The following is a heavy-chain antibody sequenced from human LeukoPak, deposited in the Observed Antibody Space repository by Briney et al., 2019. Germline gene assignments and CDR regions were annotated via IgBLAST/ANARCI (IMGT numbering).Heavy chain of an antibody. V-gene: IGHV3-30*01. CDR1: GFTFSSYA. CDR2: ISYDGSNK. Sequence: GGSLRLSCAASGFTFSSYAMHWVRQAPGKGLEWVAVISYDGSNKYYADSVKGRFTISRDNSKNTLYLQMNSLRAEDTAEYYCARGPSRRDTGGSHFDYWGQGTLVTVSS. J-gene: IGHJ4*02. D-gene: IGHD1-14*01. CDR3: ARGPSRRDTGGSHFDY.